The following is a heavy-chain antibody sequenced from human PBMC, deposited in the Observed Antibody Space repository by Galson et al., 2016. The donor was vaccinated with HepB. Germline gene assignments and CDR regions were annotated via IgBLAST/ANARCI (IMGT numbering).Heavy chain of an antibody. CDR2: ISGRGSTI. Sequence: SLRLSCAGSGFTFSDDFMTWIRQAPGKGLEWVSHISGRGSTIYYANSVRGRFTISRDNAKNSLYLQMNSLRPDDTAVYYCAREQHQPIRDLKDWGRGTLVTVSS. CDR1: GFTFSDDF. D-gene: IGHD1-1*01. J-gene: IGHJ4*02. CDR3: AREQHQPIRDLKD. V-gene: IGHV3-11*01.